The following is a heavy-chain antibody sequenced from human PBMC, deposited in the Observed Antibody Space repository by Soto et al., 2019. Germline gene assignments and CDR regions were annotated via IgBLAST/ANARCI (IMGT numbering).Heavy chain of an antibody. CDR1: GFTFSSYG. D-gene: IGHD3-22*01. J-gene: IGHJ6*02. CDR3: AKDGRITMIVVVTNYGMDV. V-gene: IGHV3-30*18. Sequence: GGSLRLSCAASGFTFSSYGMHWVRQAPGKGLEWVAVISYDGSNKYYADSVKGRFTISRDNSKNTLYLQMNSMRAEDTAVYYCAKDGRITMIVVVTNYGMDVWGQGTTVTVSS. CDR2: ISYDGSNK.